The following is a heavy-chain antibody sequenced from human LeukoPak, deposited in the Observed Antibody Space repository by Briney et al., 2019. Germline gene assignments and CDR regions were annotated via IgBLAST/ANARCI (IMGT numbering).Heavy chain of an antibody. CDR3: ARERKIAAAGNDAFDI. Sequence: ASVKVSCKASGGTFSSYAISWVRQAPGQGLEWMGGIIPIFGTANYAQKFQGRVTITTDESTSTAYMELSSLRSEDTAVYYCARERKIAAAGNDAFDIWGQGTMVTVSS. V-gene: IGHV1-69*05. J-gene: IGHJ3*02. CDR2: IIPIFGTA. CDR1: GGTFSSYA. D-gene: IGHD6-13*01.